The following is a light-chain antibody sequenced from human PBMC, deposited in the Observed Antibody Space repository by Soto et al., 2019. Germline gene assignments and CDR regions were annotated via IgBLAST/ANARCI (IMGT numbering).Light chain of an antibody. CDR2: GAS. CDR1: QSVSSN. J-gene: IGKJ1*01. V-gene: IGKV3-15*01. Sequence: DIVRTQSQDTQSLSPGERATLSCRASQSVSSNLAWYQQKPGQAPRLLIYGASTRATGIPARFSGSGSGTEFTLTISSLQSEDFAVYYCQQYNNWPPWTFCQGTIV. CDR3: QQYNNWPPWT.